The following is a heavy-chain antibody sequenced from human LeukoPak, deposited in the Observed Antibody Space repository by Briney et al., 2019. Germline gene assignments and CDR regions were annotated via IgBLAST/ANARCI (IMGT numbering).Heavy chain of an antibody. Sequence: ASVKVSCKASGYTFTGYYMHWVRQAPGQGLEWMGWINPNSGGTNYAQKFQGRVTMTRDTSISTAYMELSRLRSDDTAVYYCARDIYCSSTSCCTSFDPWGQGTLVTVSS. V-gene: IGHV1-2*02. CDR3: ARDIYCSSTSCCTSFDP. CDR2: INPNSGGT. D-gene: IGHD2-2*02. CDR1: GYTFTGYY. J-gene: IGHJ5*02.